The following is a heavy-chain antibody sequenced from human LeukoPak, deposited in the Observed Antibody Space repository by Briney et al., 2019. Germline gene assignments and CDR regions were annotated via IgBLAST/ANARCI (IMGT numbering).Heavy chain of an antibody. V-gene: IGHV1-2*02. CDR1: GYTFTSYY. D-gene: IGHD3-22*01. CDR3: AREVIYFYGSSGYSFDS. Sequence: ASVKVSCKASGYTFTSYYIHWVRQAPGQGLEWMGWINPNSDYTHYAQKFQGRVTMTRDTSISTAYMELSRLRFDDTAVYYCAREVIYFYGSSGYSFDSWGQGTLVTISS. J-gene: IGHJ4*02. CDR2: INPNSDYT.